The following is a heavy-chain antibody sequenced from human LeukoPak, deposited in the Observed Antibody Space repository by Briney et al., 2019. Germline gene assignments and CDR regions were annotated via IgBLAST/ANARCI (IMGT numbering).Heavy chain of an antibody. CDR3: ARVPSRSTAVAFILGY. CDR1: GFTFDDYA. V-gene: IGHV3-9*01. CDR2: ISWNSGSI. J-gene: IGHJ4*02. Sequence: GGSLRLSCAASGFTFDDYAMHWVRQAPGKGLEWVSGISWNSGSIGYADSVKGRFTISRDNAKNSLYLQMNSLRAEDTALYYCARVPSRSTAVAFILGYWGQGTLVTVSS. D-gene: IGHD6-19*01.